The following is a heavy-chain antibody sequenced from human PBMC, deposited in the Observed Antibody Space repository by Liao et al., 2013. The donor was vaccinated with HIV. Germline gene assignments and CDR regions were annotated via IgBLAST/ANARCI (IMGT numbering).Heavy chain of an antibody. CDR1: GGSMSGNY. CDR2: IYNSEST. J-gene: IGHJ4*02. D-gene: IGHD6-13*01. CDR3: ARADSSSWDPSFDY. Sequence: QVQLQESGPGLVKPSETLSLTCTVSGGSMSGNYWGWIRQAPGKGLEWIGHIYNSESTNYNPNYNPPSKVRVTISVDTSKNQFSLRLTSVTAADTAVYYCARADSSSWDPSFDYWGQGTLVTVSS. V-gene: IGHV4-59*01.